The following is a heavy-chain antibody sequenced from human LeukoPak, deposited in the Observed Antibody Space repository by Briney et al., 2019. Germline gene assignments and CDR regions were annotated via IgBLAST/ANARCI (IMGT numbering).Heavy chain of an antibody. CDR2: IYTSGST. CDR1: GGSISSYY. CDR3: ARASIAAAGNNHFDY. J-gene: IGHJ4*02. V-gene: IGHV4-4*07. D-gene: IGHD6-13*01. Sequence: SETLSLTCSVSGGSISSYYWSWIRQAAGKGLECIGRIYTSGSTNYNPSLKSRVTISVDTSKNQFSLKLSSVTAADTAVYYCARASIAAAGNNHFDYWGQGTLVTVSS.